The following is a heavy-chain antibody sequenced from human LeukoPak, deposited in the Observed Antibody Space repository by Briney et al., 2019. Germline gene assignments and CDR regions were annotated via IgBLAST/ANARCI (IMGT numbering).Heavy chain of an antibody. D-gene: IGHD3-10*01. CDR2: IWYDGSNK. Sequence: HPGRSLRLSCAASGFTFSSYGMHWVRQAPGKGLEWVAVIWYDGSNKYYADSVKGRFTISRDNSKNTLYLQMNSLRAEDTAVYYCARDMVKYYGSGLDYWGQRTLVTFSS. CDR3: ARDMVKYYGSGLDY. CDR1: GFTFSSYG. V-gene: IGHV3-33*01. J-gene: IGHJ4*02.